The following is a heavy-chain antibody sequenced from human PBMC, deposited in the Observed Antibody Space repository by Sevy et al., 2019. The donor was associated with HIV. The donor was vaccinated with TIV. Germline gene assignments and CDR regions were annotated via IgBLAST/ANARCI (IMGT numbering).Heavy chain of an antibody. Sequence: GGSLRLSCAASGFTFSSYAMSWVRQAPGKGLEWVSGISGSGGNTLYADSMKGRFTICRDNSKNTVYLQMNSLRGDDMAVYYCAKVEVGGDRAVSGNHIVVVPAATDAFDFWGQGAMVTFSS. CDR3: AKVEVGGDRAVSGNHIVVVPAATDAFDF. V-gene: IGHV3-23*01. J-gene: IGHJ3*01. CDR1: GFTFSSYA. CDR2: ISGSGGNT. D-gene: IGHD2-2*01.